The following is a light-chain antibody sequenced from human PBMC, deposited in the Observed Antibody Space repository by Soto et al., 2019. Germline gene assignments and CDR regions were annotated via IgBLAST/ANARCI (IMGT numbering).Light chain of an antibody. CDR3: CSYAGTYTVL. CDR2: EVS. J-gene: IGLJ2*01. V-gene: IGLV2-11*01. CDR1: SSDVGGYNY. Sequence: QSALTQPGSVYGSPGQSVTISCTGTSSDVGGYNYVSWYQQHPGKAPKLMSYEVSKRPSGAPDRFSGSKSGNTASLTISGLQTEDEADYYCCSYAGTYTVLFGGGTKHTVL.